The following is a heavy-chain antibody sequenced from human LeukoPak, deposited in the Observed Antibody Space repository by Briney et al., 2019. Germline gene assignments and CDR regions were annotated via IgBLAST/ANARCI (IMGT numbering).Heavy chain of an antibody. J-gene: IGHJ2*01. CDR1: GDSVSSNSAA. CDR2: TYYRSKWYN. CDR3: ARGKWELLSHYWCFDL. V-gene: IGHV6-1*01. Sequence: SQTLSLTCAISGDSVSSNSAAWNWIRQSPSRGLKWLGRTYYRSKWYNDYAVSVKSRITNNPDTSKNQFSLQLNSVTPEDTAVYYCARGKWELLSHYWCFDLWGRGTLVTVSS. D-gene: IGHD1-26*01.